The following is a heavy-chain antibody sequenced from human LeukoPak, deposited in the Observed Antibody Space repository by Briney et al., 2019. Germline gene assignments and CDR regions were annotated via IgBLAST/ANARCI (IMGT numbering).Heavy chain of an antibody. CDR2: IYYSGST. CDR3: ASSRYYDLYY. V-gene: IGHV4-39*07. D-gene: IGHD3-22*01. CDR1: GGSICSSSYY. Sequence: KTSETLSLTCTVSGGSICSSSYYWGWIRQPPGKGLEWIGSIYYSGSTYYNPSLKSRVTISVDTSKNQFSLKLSSVTAADTAVYYCASSRYYDLYYWGQGTLVTVSS. J-gene: IGHJ4*02.